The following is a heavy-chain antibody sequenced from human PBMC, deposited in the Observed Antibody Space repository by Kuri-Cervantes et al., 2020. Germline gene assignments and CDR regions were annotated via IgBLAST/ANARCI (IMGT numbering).Heavy chain of an antibody. CDR2: ISGSGGST. Sequence: GESLKISCAASGFTFSSYWMSWVRQAPGKGLEWVSAISGSGGSTYYAASVKGRFTISRDNSKNTLYLQMNSLRAEDTAVYYCAKDPNFDYWGQGTLVTVSS. CDR3: AKDPNFDY. CDR1: GFTFSSYW. V-gene: IGHV3-23*01. J-gene: IGHJ4*02.